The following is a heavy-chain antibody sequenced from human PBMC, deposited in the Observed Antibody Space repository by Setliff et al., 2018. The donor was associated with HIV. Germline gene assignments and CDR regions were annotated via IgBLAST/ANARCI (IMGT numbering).Heavy chain of an antibody. CDR2: ISYDGSNK. D-gene: IGHD3-22*01. CDR1: GFTFSSYA. V-gene: IGHV3-30-3*01. J-gene: IGHJ4*02. Sequence: GGSLRLSCAASGFTFSSYAMHWVRQAPGKGLEWVAVISYDGSNKYYADSVKGRFTISRDNSKNTLYLQMNSLRAEDTAVYYCASGTQYYYDSSGYPYYFDYWGQGTLVTVSS. CDR3: ASGTQYYYDSSGYPYYFDY.